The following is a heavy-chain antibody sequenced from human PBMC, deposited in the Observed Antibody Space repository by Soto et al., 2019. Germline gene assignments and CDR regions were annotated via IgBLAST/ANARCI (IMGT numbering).Heavy chain of an antibody. J-gene: IGHJ6*02. V-gene: IGHV1-58*01. Sequence: SVKVSCKTSGFTFTSSAVQWVRQARGQRLEWIGWIVVGSGNTNYAQKFQERVTITRDMSTSTAYMELSSLRSEDTAVYYCAADPQWFGELYYYYGMDVWGQGTTVTVSS. CDR1: GFTFTSSA. D-gene: IGHD3-10*01. CDR2: IVVGSGNT. CDR3: AADPQWFGELYYYYGMDV.